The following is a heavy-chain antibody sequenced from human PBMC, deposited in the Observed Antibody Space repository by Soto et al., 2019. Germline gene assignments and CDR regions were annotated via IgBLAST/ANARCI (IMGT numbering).Heavy chain of an antibody. D-gene: IGHD6-13*01. J-gene: IGHJ4*02. Sequence: QLQLQESGPGLVKPSETLSLTCTVSGGSISSSSYYWGWIRQPPGKVLEWIGSIYYSGSTYYNPSLKSRVTIPVDTSRNQSSLKLSSVTAADTAVYYCARQPSSSPYFDYWGQGTLVTVSS. V-gene: IGHV4-39*01. CDR1: GGSISSSSYY. CDR2: IYYSGST. CDR3: ARQPSSSPYFDY.